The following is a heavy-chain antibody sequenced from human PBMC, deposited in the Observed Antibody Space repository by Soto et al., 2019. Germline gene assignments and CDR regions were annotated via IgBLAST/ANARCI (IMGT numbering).Heavy chain of an antibody. D-gene: IGHD3-3*01. J-gene: IGHJ6*04. V-gene: IGHV3-64*01. Sequence: GGSLRLSCAASGFTFSSYAMHWVRQAPGKGLEYVSAISSNGGSTYYANSVKGRFTISRDNSKNTLYLQMGSLRAEDMAVYYCARGGKDFWSGMDVWGKGTTVTVSS. CDR2: ISSNGGST. CDR1: GFTFSSYA. CDR3: ARGGKDFWSGMDV.